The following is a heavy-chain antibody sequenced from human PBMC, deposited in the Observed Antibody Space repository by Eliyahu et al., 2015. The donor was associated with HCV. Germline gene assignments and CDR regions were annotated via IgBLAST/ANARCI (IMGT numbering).Heavy chain of an antibody. CDR1: GGTFNNFA. CDR2: VIPIFGTA. Sequence: EVKKPGSSVKVSCKASGGTFNNFAMNWVRQAPGQGLEWMGGVIPIFGTANYAEKFQGRVTLTADESTNTAYMELNSLMSEDTAIYYCARVDRAGLTGRLLGWGQGTLVTVSS. D-gene: IGHD6-6*01. CDR3: ARVDRAGLTGRLLG. J-gene: IGHJ4*02. V-gene: IGHV1-69*01.